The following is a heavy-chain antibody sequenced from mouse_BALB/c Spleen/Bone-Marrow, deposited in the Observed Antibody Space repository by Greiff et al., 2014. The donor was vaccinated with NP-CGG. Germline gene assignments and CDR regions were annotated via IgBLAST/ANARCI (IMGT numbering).Heavy chain of an antibody. CDR3: ARSSYGYDRQAYFFDY. CDR2: ISSGSSTI. Sequence: EVQVVESGGGLVQPGGPRKLSCAASGFTFSSFGMHWVRQAPEKGLEWVAYISSGSSTIYYADTVKGRFTISRDNPKNTLFLQMTSLRSEDTAMYYCARSSYGYDRQAYFFDYWGQGTTLTVSS. V-gene: IGHV5-17*02. D-gene: IGHD2-2*01. J-gene: IGHJ2*01. CDR1: GFTFSSFG.